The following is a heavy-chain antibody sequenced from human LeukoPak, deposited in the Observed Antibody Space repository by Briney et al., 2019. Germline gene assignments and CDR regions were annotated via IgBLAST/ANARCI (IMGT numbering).Heavy chain of an antibody. V-gene: IGHV4-59*12. J-gene: IGHJ4*02. D-gene: IGHD6-6*01. CDR2: IYHSGST. CDR1: GGSISSYY. CDR3: ARVYSSSHHFDY. Sequence: SETLSLTCTVSGGSISSYYWSWIRQPPGKGLEWIGYIYHSGSTYYNPSLKSRVTISVDRSKNQFSLKLSSVTAADTAVYYCARVYSSSHHFDYWGQGTLVTVSS.